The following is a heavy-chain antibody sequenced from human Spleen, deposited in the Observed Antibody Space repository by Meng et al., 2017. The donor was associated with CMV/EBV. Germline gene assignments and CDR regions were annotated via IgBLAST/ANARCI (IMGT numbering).Heavy chain of an antibody. D-gene: IGHD3-10*02. CDR1: GYTVTAYD. J-gene: IGHJ4*02. Sequence: SCRASGYTVTAYDIHWVRQAPGQGLEWMRRISPNSGGTIYAQKFQGRVTMTRDTSTNTPYMELSRLRSDDTAVYYCVRAVAVRGFDYWGQGTLVTVSS. V-gene: IGHV1-2*06. CDR2: ISPNSGGT. CDR3: VRAVAVRGFDY.